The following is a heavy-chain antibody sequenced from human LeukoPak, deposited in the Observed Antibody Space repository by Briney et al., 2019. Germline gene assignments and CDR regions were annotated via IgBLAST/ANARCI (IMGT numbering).Heavy chain of an antibody. J-gene: IGHJ4*02. CDR1: GFTFRDYP. V-gene: IGHV3-49*03. D-gene: IGHD4-23*01. CDR3: TRVGRDSVAARRPFQY. Sequence: GGSLRLSCTASGFTFRDYPMSWIRQAPGKGLEWVGFIRSKAYGGTTEYAASVKGRFTISRDDSKSIAYLQVNSLKTEDTAVYYCTRVGRDSVAARRPFQYWGQGTQVTVSS. CDR2: IRSKAYGGTT.